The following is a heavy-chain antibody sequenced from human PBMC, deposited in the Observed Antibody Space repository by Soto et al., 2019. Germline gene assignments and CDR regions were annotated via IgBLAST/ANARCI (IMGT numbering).Heavy chain of an antibody. J-gene: IGHJ6*02. V-gene: IGHV1-69*01. CDR3: AREGYYGSGSYYTPNYYGMDV. D-gene: IGHD3-10*01. Sequence: QVQLVQSGAEAKKPGSSVKVSCKASGGTFSSYAISWVRQAPGQGLEWMGGLIPIFGTANYAQKFQGRVTITADESTSTAYMELSSLASEDTAVYYCAREGYYGSGSYYTPNYYGMDVWGQGTTVTVSS. CDR2: LIPIFGTA. CDR1: GGTFSSYA.